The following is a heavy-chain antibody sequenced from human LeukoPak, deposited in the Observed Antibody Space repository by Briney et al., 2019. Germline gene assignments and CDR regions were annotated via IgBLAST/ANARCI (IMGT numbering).Heavy chain of an antibody. V-gene: IGHV3-48*02. CDR1: GFTFSSYS. CDR3: ARDREVTIFGVDIPTYFDY. J-gene: IGHJ4*02. D-gene: IGHD3-3*01. CDR2: ISSSSSTI. Sequence: GGSLRLSCAASGFTFSSYSMNWVRQAPGKGLEWVSYISSSSSTIYYADSVKGRFTISRDNAKNSLYLQMNSLRDEDTAVYYCARDREVTIFGVDIPTYFDYWGQGTLVTVSS.